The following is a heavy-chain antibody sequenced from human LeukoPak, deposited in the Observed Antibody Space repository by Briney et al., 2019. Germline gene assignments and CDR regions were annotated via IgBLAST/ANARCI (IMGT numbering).Heavy chain of an antibody. D-gene: IGHD3-3*01. J-gene: IGHJ4*02. V-gene: IGHV3-48*01. CDR1: GFRISSHS. CDR3: ATTGIFGVAKGY. Sequence: GGTLRLSCVASGFRISSHSLMWVRQPQGKGLEWVSQISSSGESVNYADAVKGRFIISRDNAKKSLSLQMDSLRIEDTAVYYCATTGIFGVAKGYWGQGTLVTVSS. CDR2: ISSSGESV.